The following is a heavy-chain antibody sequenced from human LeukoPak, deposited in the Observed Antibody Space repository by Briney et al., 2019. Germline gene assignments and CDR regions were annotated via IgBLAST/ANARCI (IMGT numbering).Heavy chain of an antibody. CDR3: ARARGWLVRESYFDY. V-gene: IGHV4-59*01. D-gene: IGHD6-19*01. Sequence: SETLSLTCTVSGGSISSYYWSWIRQPPGKGLEWIGYIYYSGSTNYNPSLKSRVTISVDTSKNQFSLKLSSVTAADTAVYYCARARGWLVRESYFDYWGQGTLVTVSS. CDR1: GGSISSYY. CDR2: IYYSGST. J-gene: IGHJ4*02.